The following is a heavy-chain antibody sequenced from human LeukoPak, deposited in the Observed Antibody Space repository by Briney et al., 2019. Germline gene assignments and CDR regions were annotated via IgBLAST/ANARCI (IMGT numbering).Heavy chain of an antibody. CDR3: ARVPQGLGSYYRIYYYYYYMDV. Sequence: SETLSLTCAVYGGSFSGYYWSWIRQPPGKGLEWIGEINHSGSTNYNPSLKSRVTISVDTSKNQFSLKLSSVTAADTAVYYCARVPQGLGSYYRIYYYYYYMDVWGKGTTVNVSS. J-gene: IGHJ6*03. V-gene: IGHV4-34*01. CDR2: INHSGST. D-gene: IGHD3-10*01. CDR1: GGSFSGYY.